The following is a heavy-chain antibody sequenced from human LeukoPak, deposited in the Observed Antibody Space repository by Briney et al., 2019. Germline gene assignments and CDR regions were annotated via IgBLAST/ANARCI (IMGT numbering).Heavy chain of an antibody. V-gene: IGHV3-33*01. J-gene: IGHJ4*02. CDR3: ARDQRYSSSWRLPNY. CDR1: GFTFSSYG. D-gene: IGHD6-13*01. Sequence: PGGSLRLSCAASGFTFSSYGMHWVRQAPGKGLEWVAVIWYDGSNKYYADSVKGRFTISRDNSKNTLYLQMNSLRAEDTAVYYCARDQRYSSSWRLPNYWGQGTLVTVSS. CDR2: IWYDGSNK.